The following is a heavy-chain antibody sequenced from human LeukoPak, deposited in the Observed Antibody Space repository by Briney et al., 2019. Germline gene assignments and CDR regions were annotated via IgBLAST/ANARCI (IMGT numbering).Heavy chain of an antibody. CDR1: GGSISGSSYY. J-gene: IGHJ4*02. V-gene: IGHV4-39*07. D-gene: IGHD3-22*01. Sequence: PSETLSLTCAVSGGSISGSSYYWSWIRQPPGKGLEWIGEINHSGSTNYNPSLKSRVTISVDTSKNQFSLKLSSVTAADTAVYYCARALYYYDSSGYSFDYWGQGTLVTVSS. CDR3: ARALYYYDSSGYSFDY. CDR2: INHSGST.